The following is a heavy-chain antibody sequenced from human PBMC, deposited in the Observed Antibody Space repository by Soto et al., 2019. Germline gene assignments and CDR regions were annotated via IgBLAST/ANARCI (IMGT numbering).Heavy chain of an antibody. Sequence: GGSLRLSCAASGFTFSSYAMSWVRQAPEMGLEWVSSVSASGGTTFYADSVKGRFTISRDNSKNTLYLQMNSLRAEDTAVYYCARKGGAHERTAAAGSAFYFDSRGQGTLVTVYS. CDR1: GFTFSSYA. CDR2: VSASGGTT. CDR3: ARKGGAHERTAAAGSAFYFDS. V-gene: IGHV3-23*01. D-gene: IGHD6-13*01. J-gene: IGHJ4*02.